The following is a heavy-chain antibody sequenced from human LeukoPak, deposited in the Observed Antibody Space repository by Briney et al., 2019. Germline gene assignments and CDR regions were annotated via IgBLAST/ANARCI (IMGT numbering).Heavy chain of an antibody. CDR1: GGSFSGYY. V-gene: IGHV4-34*01. J-gene: IGHJ5*02. D-gene: IGHD3-22*01. Sequence: SETLSLTCAVYGGSFSGYYWSWIRQPPGKGLEWIGEINHSGSTNYNPSLKSRVTISVDTSKNQFSPKLSSVTAADTAVYYCARDQTYYYDSSGYRHNWFDPWGQGTLVTVSS. CDR3: ARDQTYYYDSSGYRHNWFDP. CDR2: INHSGST.